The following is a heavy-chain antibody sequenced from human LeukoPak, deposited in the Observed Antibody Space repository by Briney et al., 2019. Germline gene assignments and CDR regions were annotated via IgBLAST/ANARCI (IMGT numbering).Heavy chain of an antibody. Sequence: SETLSLTCTVSGGSISSSSYYWGWIRQPPGKGLEWIGSIYYSGSTYYNPSLKSRVTISVDTSKNQFSLKLSSVTAADTAVYYCARLTVGWVRGPKNFDYWGQGTLVTVSS. CDR2: IYYSGST. J-gene: IGHJ4*02. CDR1: GGSISSSSYY. CDR3: ARLTVGWVRGPKNFDY. V-gene: IGHV4-39*01. D-gene: IGHD3-10*01.